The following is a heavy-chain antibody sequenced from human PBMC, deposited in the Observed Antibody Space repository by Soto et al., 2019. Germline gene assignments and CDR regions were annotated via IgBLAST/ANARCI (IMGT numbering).Heavy chain of an antibody. CDR2: IKADGGAE. J-gene: IGHJ4*01. CDR1: GFMVNTHC. D-gene: IGHD6-19*01. Sequence: EVQLVESGGGLVQSGGALRLTCATSGFMVNTHCKSGLRQAPGKGLEGVATIKADGGAEYYVDSARGRFTLSRDNAKKSLYLQMNSLRDEDTAIYYCANDGGWHFGYWGQGTLVTVSS. V-gene: IGHV3-7*01. CDR3: ANDGGWHFGY.